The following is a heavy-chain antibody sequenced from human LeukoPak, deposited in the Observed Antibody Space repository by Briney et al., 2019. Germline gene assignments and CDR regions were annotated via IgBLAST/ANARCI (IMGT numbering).Heavy chain of an antibody. D-gene: IGHD6-19*01. CDR1: GFTFSSYA. CDR3: ARTTPQWLDPPEGY. J-gene: IGHJ4*02. V-gene: IGHV3-30*04. CDR2: ISYDGSNK. Sequence: GGSLRLSCAASGFTFSSYAMHWVRQAPGKGLEWVAVISYDGSNKYYADSVKGRFTISRDNSKNTLYLQMNSLRAEDTAAYYCARTTPQWLDPPEGYWGQGTLVTVSS.